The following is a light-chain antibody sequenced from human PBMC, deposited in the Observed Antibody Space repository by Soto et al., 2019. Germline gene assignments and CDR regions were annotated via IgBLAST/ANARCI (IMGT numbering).Light chain of an antibody. Sequence: QSVLTQPPSVSGAPGQRVTISCTGSSSNIGAGYDVQWYQQLPGTAPKLLIYGDTNRPSRVPDRFSGSNSGTSASLAITGLQAEDESDYYCQSYDSSLSGSVFGGGTKLTVL. CDR3: QSYDSSLSGSV. V-gene: IGLV1-40*01. J-gene: IGLJ3*02. CDR1: SSNIGAGYD. CDR2: GDT.